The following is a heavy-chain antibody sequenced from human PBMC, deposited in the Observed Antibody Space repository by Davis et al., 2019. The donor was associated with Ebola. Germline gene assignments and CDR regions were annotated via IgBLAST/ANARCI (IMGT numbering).Heavy chain of an antibody. CDR2: INPNSGGT. V-gene: IGHV1-2*02. CDR1: GYTFTGYY. J-gene: IGHJ3*02. D-gene: IGHD2-2*01. CDR3: ARGSRGIVVVPAAMAGRDAFDI. Sequence: ASVKVSCKASGYTFTGYYMHWVRQAPGQGLEWMGWINPNSGGTNYAQKFQGRVTMTRDTSISTAYMGLSRPRSDDTAVYYCARGSRGIVVVPAAMAGRDAFDIWGQGTMVTVSS.